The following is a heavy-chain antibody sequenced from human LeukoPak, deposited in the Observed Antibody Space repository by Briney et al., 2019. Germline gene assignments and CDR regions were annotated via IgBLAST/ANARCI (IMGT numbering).Heavy chain of an antibody. J-gene: IGHJ4*02. Sequence: GGSLRLSCAASGFTFSSDGMHWVRQAPGKGLEWVAVISYDGSSKYYAGSVRGRFTISRDNSKNTLYLQMNSLRGEDTAVYYCAKDRSSTWSLDFWGQGTLVTVSS. CDR2: ISYDGSSK. CDR3: AKDRSSTWSLDF. D-gene: IGHD6-13*01. CDR1: GFTFSSDG. V-gene: IGHV3-30*18.